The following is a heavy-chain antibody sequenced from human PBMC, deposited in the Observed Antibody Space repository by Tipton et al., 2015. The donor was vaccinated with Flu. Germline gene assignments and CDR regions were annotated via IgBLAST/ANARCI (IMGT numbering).Heavy chain of an antibody. D-gene: IGHD2-21*02. J-gene: IGHJ5*02. CDR3: ARGRLVVVTAILWFGP. CDR2: IYYSGST. Sequence: TLSLTCTVSGGSISSGGYYWSWIRQHPGKGLEWIGYIYYSGSTYYNPSLKSRVTISVDTSKNQFSLKLSSVTAADTAVYYCARGRLVVVTAILWFGPWGQGTLVTVSS. V-gene: IGHV4-31*03. CDR1: GGSISSGGYY.